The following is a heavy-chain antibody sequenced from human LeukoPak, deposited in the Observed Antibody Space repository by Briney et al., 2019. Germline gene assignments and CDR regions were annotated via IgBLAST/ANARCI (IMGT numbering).Heavy chain of an antibody. CDR3: ARDLGGAAA. Sequence: ASVKVSCKASAGTFSNYAISWVRQAPGQGLEWMGWISAYNGNTNYAQKLQGRVTMTTDTSTSTAYMELRSLRSEDTAVYYCARDLGGAAAWGQGTLVTVSS. J-gene: IGHJ5*02. CDR1: AGTFSNYA. V-gene: IGHV1-18*01. D-gene: IGHD3-16*01. CDR2: ISAYNGNT.